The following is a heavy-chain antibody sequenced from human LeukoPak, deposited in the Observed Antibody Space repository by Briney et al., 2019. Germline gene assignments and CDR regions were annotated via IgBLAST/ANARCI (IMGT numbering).Heavy chain of an antibody. J-gene: IGHJ4*02. D-gene: IGHD5-24*01. CDR1: GYTFTSYG. CDR2: INPNSGGT. V-gene: IGHV1-2*02. CDR3: ARLDGYADY. Sequence: ASVKVSCKASGYTFTSYGISWVRQAPGQGLEWMGWINPNSGGTNYAQKFQGRVTMTRDTSISTAYMELSRLRSDDTAVYYCARLDGYADYWGQGTLVTVSS.